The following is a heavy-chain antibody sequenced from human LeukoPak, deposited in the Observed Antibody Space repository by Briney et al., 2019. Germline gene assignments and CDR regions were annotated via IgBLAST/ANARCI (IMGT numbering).Heavy chain of an antibody. D-gene: IGHD5-18*01. CDR2: INPNSGGT. V-gene: IGHV1-2*02. J-gene: IGHJ4*02. CDR3: ARGVGIQLWLPPDY. Sequence: ASVKVSCKASGYTFTGYYMHWVRQAPGQGLEWMAWINPNSGGTNYAQQFQGRVTMTRDTSISTAYMELSRLRSDDTAVYYCARGVGIQLWLPPDYWGQGTLVTVSS. CDR1: GYTFTGYY.